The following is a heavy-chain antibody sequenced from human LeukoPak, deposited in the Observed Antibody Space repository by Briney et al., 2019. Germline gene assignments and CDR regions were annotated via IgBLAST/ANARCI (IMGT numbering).Heavy chain of an antibody. D-gene: IGHD3-10*01. CDR3: ARGRMRTGITMVRGVNWFDP. Sequence: ASVKVSCKASGYTFTGYDMHWVRQAPGQGLEWMGWINPNSGGTNYAQKYQGRGTMTRDTSISTAYMELSRLRSDDTAVYYCARGRMRTGITMVRGVNWFDPWGQGTLVTVSS. J-gene: IGHJ5*02. CDR2: INPNSGGT. V-gene: IGHV1-2*02. CDR1: GYTFTGYD.